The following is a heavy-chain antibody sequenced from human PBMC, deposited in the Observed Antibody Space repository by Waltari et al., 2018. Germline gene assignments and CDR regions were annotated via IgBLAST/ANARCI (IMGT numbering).Heavy chain of an antibody. J-gene: IGHJ4*02. D-gene: IGHD6-13*01. CDR1: GGSFSGYY. Sequence: QVQLQQWGAGLLKPSETLSLTCAVYGGSFSGYYWSWIRQPPGKGLGWIGEINHSRSPNLNPGPKSRVTIAVETAKNRFSQKLSSVAAADTAVYYGARRKSSWYSYYVDYWGQGTLVTVSS. CDR3: ARRKSSWYSYYVDY. V-gene: IGHV4-34*01. CDR2: INHSRSP.